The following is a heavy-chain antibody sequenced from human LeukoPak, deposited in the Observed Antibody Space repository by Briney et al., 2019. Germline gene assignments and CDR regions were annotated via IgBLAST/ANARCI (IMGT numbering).Heavy chain of an antibody. Sequence: PGGSLRLSCEASGFTFSSYWMTWVRQAPGKGLEWVANIKQDGSEKYYVDSVKGRFTISRDNAKNSVYLQMNSLRAEDTAVYYCGQGLLDYWGQETLVTVSS. CDR2: IKQDGSEK. J-gene: IGHJ4*02. V-gene: IGHV3-7*01. D-gene: IGHD2-15*01. CDR1: GFTFSSYW. CDR3: GQGLLDY.